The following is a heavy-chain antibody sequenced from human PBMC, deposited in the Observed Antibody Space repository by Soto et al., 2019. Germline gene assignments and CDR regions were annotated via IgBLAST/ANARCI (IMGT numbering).Heavy chain of an antibody. Sequence: QVQLQESGPGLVKPSETLSLTCTVSGGSVSSGSYHWSWIRQPPGKGLEWIGYIYYSGSTNYNPYRNGRVTISVDTSKSQFALKLYFVTAVDTAVYYCARAVRCSGGSCYSGIGWFDPWGQGTLVTVSS. D-gene: IGHD2-15*01. CDR2: IYYSGST. CDR1: GGSVSSGSYH. CDR3: ARAVRCSGGSCYSGIGWFDP. V-gene: IGHV4-61*01. J-gene: IGHJ5*02.